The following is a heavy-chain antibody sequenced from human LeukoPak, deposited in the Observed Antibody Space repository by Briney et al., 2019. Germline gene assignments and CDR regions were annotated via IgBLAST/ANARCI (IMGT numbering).Heavy chain of an antibody. V-gene: IGHV3-21*04. CDR2: ISISSRYI. CDR3: ARTSHYVDIAATIPYGIYYFDD. D-gene: IGHD5-12*01. J-gene: IGHJ4*02. CDR1: GFTFTTYS. Sequence: GGSLRLSCAASGFTFTTYSMDWVRQAPGKGLEWVSSISISSRYIYYADSVKGRFTISRDNAKNSLYLQMNSLRSDDTAVYYCARTSHYVDIAATIPYGIYYFDDWGQGTLVTVSS.